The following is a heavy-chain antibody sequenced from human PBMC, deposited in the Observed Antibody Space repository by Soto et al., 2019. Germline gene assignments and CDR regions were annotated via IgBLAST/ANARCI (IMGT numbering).Heavy chain of an antibody. V-gene: IGHV4-34*01. CDR3: ARGVLGIYYYYYGMDV. CDR2: INHSGST. J-gene: IGHJ6*02. D-gene: IGHD3-16*01. CDR1: GGSFSGYY. Sequence: PSETLSLTCAVYGGSFSGYYWSWIRQPPGKGLEWIGEINHSGSTNYNPSLKSRVTISVDTSKNQFSLKLSSVTAADTAVYYCARGVLGIYYYYYGMDVWGQGTTVTVSS.